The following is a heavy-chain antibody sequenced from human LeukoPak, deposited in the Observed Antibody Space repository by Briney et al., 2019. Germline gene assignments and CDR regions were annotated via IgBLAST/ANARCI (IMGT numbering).Heavy chain of an antibody. J-gene: IGHJ4*02. CDR1: GFNFSDYF. Sequence: GGSLRLSCAASGFNFSDYFLTWVRQAPGKGLEWVANIKQEGNEKNYVDSLEGRFTISRDNAKRSLYLQMNSLRVDDTAMYYCVRDVGYYDGNHDYWGQGTLVIVSS. CDR2: IKQEGNEK. V-gene: IGHV3-7*01. CDR3: VRDVGYYDGNHDY. D-gene: IGHD3-10*01.